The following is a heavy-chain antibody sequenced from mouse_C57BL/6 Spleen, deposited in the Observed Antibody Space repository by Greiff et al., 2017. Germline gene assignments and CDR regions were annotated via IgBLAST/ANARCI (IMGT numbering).Heavy chain of an antibody. J-gene: IGHJ2*01. CDR2: INPNYGTT. CDR1: GYSFTDYN. CDR3: ARLDYYGSSTDFDY. V-gene: IGHV1-39*01. Sequence: VQLKQSGPELVKPGASVKISCKASGYSFTDYNMNWVKQSTGKSLEWIGVINPNYGTTSYNQKFKGKATLTVDQSSSTAYMQLNSLTSEDSAVYYCARLDYYGSSTDFDYWGQGTTLTVSS. D-gene: IGHD1-1*01.